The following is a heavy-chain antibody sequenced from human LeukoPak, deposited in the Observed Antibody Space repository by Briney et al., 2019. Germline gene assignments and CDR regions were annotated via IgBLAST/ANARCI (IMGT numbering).Heavy chain of an antibody. CDR2: SRNKANSYTT. D-gene: IGHD3-22*01. Sequence: GGSLRLSCAASGFTLSDHYMDWVRQAPGKGLEWVGRSRNKANSYTTEYAASVTGRFTIARDESENSLYLEMKSQKTEDIAVYYCTRGDSSGYSNYWGQGTLVTVSS. J-gene: IGHJ4*02. V-gene: IGHV3-72*01. CDR3: TRGDSSGYSNY. CDR1: GFTLSDHY.